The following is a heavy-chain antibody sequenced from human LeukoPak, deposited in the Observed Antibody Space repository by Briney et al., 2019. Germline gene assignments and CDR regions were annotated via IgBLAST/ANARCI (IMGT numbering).Heavy chain of an antibody. CDR3: ARDGGSYLYYYYYYGMDV. V-gene: IGHV1-18*01. D-gene: IGHD1-26*01. CDR1: GNTFTSYG. Sequence: ASVKVSCKASGNTFTSYGISWVRQAPGQGLEWKGWISAYNGNTNYAQKLQGRVTMTTDTSTSTAYMELRSLRSDDTAVYYCARDGGSYLYYYYYYGMDVWGQGTTVTVSS. J-gene: IGHJ6*02. CDR2: ISAYNGNT.